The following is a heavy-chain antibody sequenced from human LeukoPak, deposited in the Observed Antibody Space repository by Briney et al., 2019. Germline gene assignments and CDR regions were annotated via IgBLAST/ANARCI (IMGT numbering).Heavy chain of an antibody. Sequence: PGGSLRLSCEVSRFSFSSYAMTWFRQAPGKGLEWVSVIYGDDETNYADSVKGRFTISRDNSKNTLYLQMNSLRADDTAVYYCAREAVMPVAPVKIGTSDRPLYEYYGLDVWGQGTTVTVS. D-gene: IGHD1/OR15-1a*01. CDR3: AREAVMPVAPVKIGTSDRPLYEYYGLDV. CDR1: RFSFSSYA. CDR2: IYGDDET. V-gene: IGHV3-23*03. J-gene: IGHJ6*02.